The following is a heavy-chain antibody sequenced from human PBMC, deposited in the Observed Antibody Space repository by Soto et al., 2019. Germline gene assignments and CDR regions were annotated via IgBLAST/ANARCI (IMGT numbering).Heavy chain of an antibody. Sequence: PGESLKISCKGSGYNFAGYWIAWVRQMPGKGLELMGIIYPSDSDTRYRPSFQGQVTISADKSISSAYLQWSSLRASDTALYYCARGGVSTRTFDYWGQGTPVTVSS. D-gene: IGHD3-3*01. J-gene: IGHJ4*02. CDR1: GYNFAGYW. CDR2: IYPSDSDT. CDR3: ARGGVSTRTFDY. V-gene: IGHV5-51*01.